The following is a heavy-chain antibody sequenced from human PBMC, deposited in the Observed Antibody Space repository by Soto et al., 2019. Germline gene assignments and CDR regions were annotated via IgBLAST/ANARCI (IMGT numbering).Heavy chain of an antibody. CDR1: GFTFSSYW. V-gene: IGHV3-74*01. J-gene: IGHJ4*02. CDR2: INIDGSST. CDR3: ARAPVGYFDY. Sequence: GGSLRLSCAASGFTFSSYWMHWVRQAPGKGLVWVSRINIDGSSTRYADSVKGRVTISRDNAKNTLYLQMNSLRVEDTAVYYCARAPVGYFDYWGQGTLVTFSS.